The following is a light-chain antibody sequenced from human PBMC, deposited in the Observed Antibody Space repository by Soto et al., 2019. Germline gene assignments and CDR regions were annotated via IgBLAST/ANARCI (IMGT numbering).Light chain of an antibody. V-gene: IGKV1-13*02. Sequence: AIQLTQSPSSLSASVGDRVTVTCRASQDISSTLAWYQQKPGKAPKLLIYEASSLESGVPSRFSGSGSGTDFTLTISSLQPEDFATYYCQQFKSYPMTFGQGTKVEIK. CDR3: QQFKSYPMT. J-gene: IGKJ1*01. CDR1: QDISST. CDR2: EAS.